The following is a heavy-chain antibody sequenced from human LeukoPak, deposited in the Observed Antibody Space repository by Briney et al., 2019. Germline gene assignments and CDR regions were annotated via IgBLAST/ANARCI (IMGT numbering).Heavy chain of an antibody. CDR3: TRRPYSSSWYYFDY. J-gene: IGHJ4*02. CDR2: ISSSGSTI. D-gene: IGHD6-13*01. CDR1: GFTFSDYY. Sequence: KTGGSLRLSCAASGFTFSDYYMSWIRQAPGKGLEWVSYISSSGSTIYYADSVKGRFTISRDNAKNSLYLQMNSLRAEDTAVYYCTRRPYSSSWYYFDYWGQGTLVTVSS. V-gene: IGHV3-11*04.